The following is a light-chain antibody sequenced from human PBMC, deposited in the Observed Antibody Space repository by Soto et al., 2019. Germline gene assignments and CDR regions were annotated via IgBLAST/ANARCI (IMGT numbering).Light chain of an antibody. Sequence: DVVMTQSPLSLPVTLGQPASISCRSSQSLAYSDGNTYLSWFQQRPDQSPRRLIYKVSNRDSGVPDRFSGSGSGTDFTLKISRVEAEDVGVYYCMQGTYWPNAFGQGTKLEIK. J-gene: IGKJ2*01. V-gene: IGKV2-30*01. CDR2: KVS. CDR3: MQGTYWPNA. CDR1: QSLAYSDGNTY.